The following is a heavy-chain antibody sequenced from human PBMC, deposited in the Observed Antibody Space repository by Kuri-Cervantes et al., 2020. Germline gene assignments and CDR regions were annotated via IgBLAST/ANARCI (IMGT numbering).Heavy chain of an antibody. CDR1: GGTFSSYA. CDR3: ARDLARPPYSDAFDI. CDR2: ISAYNGDT. Sequence: ASVKVSCKASGGTFSSYAISWVRQAPGQGLEWMGWISAYNGDTNYAQKFQGRVTMTTDTSTSTAYMELRSLRSDDTAVYYCARDLARPPYSDAFDIWGQGTMVTVSS. J-gene: IGHJ3*02. V-gene: IGHV1-18*01. D-gene: IGHD1-26*01.